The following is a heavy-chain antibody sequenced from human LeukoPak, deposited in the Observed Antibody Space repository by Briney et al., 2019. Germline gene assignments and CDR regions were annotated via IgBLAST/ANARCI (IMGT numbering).Heavy chain of an antibody. CDR3: AKNDYSDFTPSPFPV. CDR1: GFTPSTYE. V-gene: IGHV3-48*03. Sequence: GGSLRLSCAASGFTPSTYEMNWVRQAPGKGLEWISYISGSGTATLYADSVKGRFTISRDNAKNTLYLQMHSLRVEDTAVYYCAKNDYSDFTPSPFPVWGQGTLVTVSS. CDR2: ISGSGTAT. J-gene: IGHJ4*02. D-gene: IGHD4-11*01.